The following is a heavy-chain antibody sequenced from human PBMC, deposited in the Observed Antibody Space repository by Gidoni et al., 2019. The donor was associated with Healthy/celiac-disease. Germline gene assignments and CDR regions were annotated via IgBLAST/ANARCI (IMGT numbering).Heavy chain of an antibody. D-gene: IGHD3-10*01. CDR3: ARLIMVRGVTIMGMDV. Sequence: EVQLVQSGAEVKMPGESLKISCKGSGYSFPSYWLGWVRQMPGKGLEWMGIIYPGDSDTRYSPSFQGQVTISADKSISTAYLQWSSLKASDTAMYYCARLIMVRGVTIMGMDVWGQGTTVTVSS. CDR2: IYPGDSDT. CDR1: GYSFPSYW. V-gene: IGHV5-51*03. J-gene: IGHJ6*02.